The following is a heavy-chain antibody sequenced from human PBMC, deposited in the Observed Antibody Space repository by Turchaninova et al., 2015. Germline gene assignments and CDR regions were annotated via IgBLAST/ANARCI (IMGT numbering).Heavy chain of an antibody. V-gene: IGHV4-34*01. Sequence: QVQLQQWGAGLLKPSETLSLTCAVYGGSFSGYYWSWIRQPPGKGLEWIGEINHSGSPNYNPSLKSRVTISVDTSKNHFSLKLSSVTAADTAVYYCARAVYYDSSGYSNSQFDYWGQGTLVTVSS. CDR2: INHSGSP. J-gene: IGHJ4*02. CDR3: ARAVYYDSSGYSNSQFDY. CDR1: GGSFSGYY. D-gene: IGHD3-22*01.